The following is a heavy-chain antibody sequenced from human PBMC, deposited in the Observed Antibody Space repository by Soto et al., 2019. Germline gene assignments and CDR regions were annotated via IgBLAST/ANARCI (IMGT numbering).Heavy chain of an antibody. Sequence: GGSLRLSCAASGFNFNIYAMHWVRQAPGKGLQWVAVISYDGSSKYYADSVKGRFTISRDNSKNTLYLQMSSLRPEDTAVYYCARVRITLVRGVLDYYGLDVWGQGTTVTVSS. D-gene: IGHD3-10*01. J-gene: IGHJ6*02. CDR3: ARVRITLVRGVLDYYGLDV. CDR1: GFNFNIYA. V-gene: IGHV3-30-3*01. CDR2: ISYDGSSK.